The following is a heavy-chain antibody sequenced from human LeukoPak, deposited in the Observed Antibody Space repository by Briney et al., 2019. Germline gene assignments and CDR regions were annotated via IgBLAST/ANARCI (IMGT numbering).Heavy chain of an antibody. CDR1: GFTFSDAW. D-gene: IGHD6-19*01. CDR3: AKETQWLARGYFDY. V-gene: IGHV3-23*01. CDR2: ISGSGGST. Sequence: GGSLRLSCAASGFTFSDAWMHWVRQAPGKGLEWVSAISGSGGSTYYADSVKGRFTISRDNSKNTLYLQMNSLRAEDTAVYYCAKETQWLARGYFDYWGQGTLVTVSS. J-gene: IGHJ4*02.